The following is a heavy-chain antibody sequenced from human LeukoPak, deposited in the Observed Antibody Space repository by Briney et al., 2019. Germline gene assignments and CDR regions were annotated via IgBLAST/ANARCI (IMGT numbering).Heavy chain of an antibody. D-gene: IGHD3-22*01. CDR1: GFTFSDYA. J-gene: IGHJ4*02. Sequence: GGSLRLSCAASGFTFSDYAMSWVRRAPGKGLEWVSSISGSTGATYYADSVKGRFTISRDNFKNTLYLQMNSLRDEDTALYYCAKDSDIVVVYPLDFWGQGTLVTVSS. CDR3: AKDSDIVVVYPLDF. V-gene: IGHV3-23*01. CDR2: ISGSTGAT.